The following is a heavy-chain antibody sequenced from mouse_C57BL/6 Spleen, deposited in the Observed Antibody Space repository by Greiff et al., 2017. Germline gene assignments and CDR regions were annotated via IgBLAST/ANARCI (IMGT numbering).Heavy chain of an antibody. CDR3: ARYYYGSPWYFDV. D-gene: IGHD1-1*01. Sequence: QVQLQQSGAELVKPGASVKISCKASGYAFSSYWMNWVKQRPGKGLEWIGQIYPGDGDTNYHGKFKGKATLTADKSSSTAYMQLSSLTSEDSAVYFCARYYYGSPWYFDVWGTGTTVTVSS. V-gene: IGHV1-80*01. CDR2: IYPGDGDT. CDR1: GYAFSSYW. J-gene: IGHJ1*03.